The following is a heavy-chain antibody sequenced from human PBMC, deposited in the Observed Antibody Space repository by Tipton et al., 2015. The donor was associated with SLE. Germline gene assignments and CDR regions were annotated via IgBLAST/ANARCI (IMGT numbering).Heavy chain of an antibody. CDR3: ARGGGYCSSTSCSDFDY. CDR2: IRYDGSNK. Sequence: SLRLSCAASGFTFSSYAMHWVRQAPGKGLEWVAFIRYDGSNKYYADSVKGRFTISRDNSKNTLYLQMNSLRAEDTAVYYCARGGGYCSSTSCSDFDYWGQGTLVTVSS. D-gene: IGHD2-2*01. J-gene: IGHJ4*02. CDR1: GFTFSSYA. V-gene: IGHV3-30*02.